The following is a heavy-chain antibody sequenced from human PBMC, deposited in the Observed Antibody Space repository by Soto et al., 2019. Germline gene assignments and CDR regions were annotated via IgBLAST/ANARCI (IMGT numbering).Heavy chain of an antibody. CDR2: IYYSGST. J-gene: IGHJ6*03. Sequence: PSETLSLTCTVSGGSISSSSYYWGWIRQPPGKGLEWIGSIYYSGSTYYNPSLNSRVTISVDTSKNQFSLKLSSVTAADTAVYYCARHSPYYYYMDVWGKGTTVTVSS. V-gene: IGHV4-39*01. CDR1: GGSISSSSYY. CDR3: ARHSPYYYYMDV.